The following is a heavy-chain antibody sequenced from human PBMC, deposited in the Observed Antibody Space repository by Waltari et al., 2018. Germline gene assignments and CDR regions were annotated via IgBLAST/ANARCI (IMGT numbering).Heavy chain of an antibody. CDR1: GIGFSNYW. CDR2: IKQDGSEK. Sequence: EVQLVESGGGLDQPGGSLRLPCSASGIGFSNYWMTWVRQASGKGPEWVANIKQDGSEKYYMDSVKGRFTISRDNAKNSLYLQMNNLRVEDTAVYYCTRGGRDSSWYWRDWGQGTLVTVSS. D-gene: IGHD6-13*01. V-gene: IGHV3-7*01. J-gene: IGHJ4*02. CDR3: TRGGRDSSWYWRD.